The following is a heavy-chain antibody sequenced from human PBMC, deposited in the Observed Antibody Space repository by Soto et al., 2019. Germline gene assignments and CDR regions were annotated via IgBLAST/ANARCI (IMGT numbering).Heavy chain of an antibody. CDR2: INPKNGAT. CDR3: ARVYYDSSGYLDY. CDR1: GYTFTDYY. D-gene: IGHD3-22*01. Sequence: ASVKVSCMASGYTFTDYYLHWVRQAPGQGLELMGWINPKNGATIYAQKFQGRVTMTRHTSISTAYMEPSRLRSDDTVVYSCARVYYDSSGYLDYWGQGTLVTVSS. J-gene: IGHJ4*02. V-gene: IGHV1-2*02.